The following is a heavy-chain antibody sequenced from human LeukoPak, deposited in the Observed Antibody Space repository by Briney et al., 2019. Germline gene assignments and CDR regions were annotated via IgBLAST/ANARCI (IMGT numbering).Heavy chain of an antibody. J-gene: IGHJ6*03. CDR3: ARGSGGYYYEPQRVYYMDV. CDR2: IYYSGST. V-gene: IGHV4-59*01. D-gene: IGHD3-22*01. Sequence: PSETLSLTCTVSGGSISSYYWSWIRQPPGKGLEWIGYIYYSGSTNYNPSLKSRVTISVDTSKNQFSLKLSSVTAADTAVYYCARGSGGYYYEPQRVYYMDVWGKGTTVTISS. CDR1: GGSISSYY.